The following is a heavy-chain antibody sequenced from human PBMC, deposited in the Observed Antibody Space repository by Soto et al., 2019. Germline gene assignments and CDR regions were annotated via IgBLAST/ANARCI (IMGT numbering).Heavy chain of an antibody. V-gene: IGHV4-39*01. Sequence: SETLSLTCTVSAGSISSGTHYWGWIRQPPGKGLEWIGSIYYSGSTYYNPSLKSRVTISVDTSKNQLSLKVTSVTAADTAVYYCARHYNKLSYSYMDVWGKGTMVTVSS. D-gene: IGHD1-20*01. J-gene: IGHJ6*03. CDR2: IYYSGST. CDR3: ARHYNKLSYSYMDV. CDR1: AGSISSGTHY.